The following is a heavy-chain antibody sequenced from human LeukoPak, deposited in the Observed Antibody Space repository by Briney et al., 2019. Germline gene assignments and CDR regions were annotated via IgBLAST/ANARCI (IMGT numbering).Heavy chain of an antibody. CDR1: GGSISSSSYY. D-gene: IGHD3-3*01. J-gene: IGHJ4*02. Sequence: PSETLSLTCTVSGGSISSSSYYWGWIRQPPGKGLEWIGTIYYSGSTYNPSLKSRVTISVDTSKNQFSLKLSSVTAADTAVYYCTCGYYSRGDYWGQGTLVTVSS. V-gene: IGHV4-39*01. CDR2: IYYSGST. CDR3: TCGYYSRGDY.